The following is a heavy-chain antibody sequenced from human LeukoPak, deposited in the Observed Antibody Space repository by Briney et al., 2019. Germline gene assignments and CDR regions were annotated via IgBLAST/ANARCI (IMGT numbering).Heavy chain of an antibody. D-gene: IGHD3-10*01. Sequence: ASVKVSCKASGYTFTSYGISWVRQAPGQGLEWMGWFSAYNGNTNYAQKLQGRVTMTTDTSTSTAYMELRSLTSDDAAVYYCARALWFGEYDYWGQGTLVTVSS. CDR2: FSAYNGNT. CDR1: GYTFTSYG. CDR3: ARALWFGEYDY. J-gene: IGHJ4*02. V-gene: IGHV1-18*01.